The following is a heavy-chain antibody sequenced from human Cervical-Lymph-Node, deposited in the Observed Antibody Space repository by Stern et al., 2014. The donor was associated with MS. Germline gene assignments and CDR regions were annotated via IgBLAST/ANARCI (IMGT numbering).Heavy chain of an antibody. CDR1: GGSISSSSYY. V-gene: IGHV4-39*01. D-gene: IGHD3-22*01. CDR3: ATSNRRYYYDSSGYPYFDY. CDR2: IYYSGST. J-gene: IGHJ4*02. Sequence: QVQLQESGPGLVKPSETLSLTCTVSGGSISSSSYYWGWIRQPPGKGLEWIGSIYYSGSTYYNPSLKSRVTISVDTSKNQFSMKLSSVTAADTAVYYCATSNRRYYYDSSGYPYFDYWGQGTLVTVSS.